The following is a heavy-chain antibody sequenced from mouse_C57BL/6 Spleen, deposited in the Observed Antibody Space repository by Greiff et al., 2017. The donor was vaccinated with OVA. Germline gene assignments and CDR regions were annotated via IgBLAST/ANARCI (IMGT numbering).Heavy chain of an antibody. CDR1: GYTFTDYY. J-gene: IGHJ1*03. V-gene: IGHV1-26*01. CDR3: ARRNYSPYWYFDV. D-gene: IGHD2-12*01. CDR2: INPNNGGT. Sequence: VQLQQSGPELVKPGASVKISCKASGYTFTDYYMNWVKQSHGKSLEWIGDINPNNGGTSYNQKFKGKATLTVDKSTGTAYMELRSLTSEVSAVYCCARRNYSPYWYFDVWGTGTTVTVSS.